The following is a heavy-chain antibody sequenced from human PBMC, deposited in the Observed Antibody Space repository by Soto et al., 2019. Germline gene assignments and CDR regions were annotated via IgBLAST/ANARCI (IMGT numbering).Heavy chain of an antibody. CDR1: DGSFSGYS. Sequence: PSETLSLTCAVYDGSFSGYSWSWIRQPPGKGLEWIGYIYHSGSTYYNPSLKSRVTISVDRSKNQFSLKLSSVTAADTAVYYCARAHYGDYGYGMDVWGQGTTVTVSS. CDR2: IYHSGST. CDR3: ARAHYGDYGYGMDV. J-gene: IGHJ6*02. D-gene: IGHD4-17*01. V-gene: IGHV4-30-2*01.